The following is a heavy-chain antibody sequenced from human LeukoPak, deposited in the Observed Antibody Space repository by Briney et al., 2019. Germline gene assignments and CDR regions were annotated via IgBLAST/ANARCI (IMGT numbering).Heavy chain of an antibody. Sequence: GSLRLSCAASGFSSSSYAMSWVRQAPGKGLEWVSCLSGGGDNTYYADSVKGRFTISRDNSKNTLYLQMNSLRVEDTAVYYCAKDPLNYHYQNWFDPWGQGTLVTVSS. CDR3: AKDPLNYHYQNWFDP. J-gene: IGHJ5*02. V-gene: IGHV3-23*01. D-gene: IGHD3-16*01. CDR2: LSGGGDNT. CDR1: GFSSSSYA.